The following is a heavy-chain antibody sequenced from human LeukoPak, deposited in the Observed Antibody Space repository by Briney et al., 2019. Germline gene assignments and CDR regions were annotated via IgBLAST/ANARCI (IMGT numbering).Heavy chain of an antibody. V-gene: IGHV3-33*06. Sequence: GGSLSLSCAASGFTFSSYGMTWVRQAPGKGLEWVAVIWYDGSNKYYADSVKGRFTISRDNSKNTLYLQMNSLRAEDTAVYYCAKDLLPVAATTIGDYWGQGTLVTVSS. CDR2: IWYDGSNK. CDR3: AKDLLPVAATTIGDY. J-gene: IGHJ4*02. CDR1: GFTFSSYG. D-gene: IGHD1-26*01.